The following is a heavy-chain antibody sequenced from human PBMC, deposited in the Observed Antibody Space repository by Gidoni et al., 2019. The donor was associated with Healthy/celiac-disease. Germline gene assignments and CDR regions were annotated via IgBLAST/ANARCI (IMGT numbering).Heavy chain of an antibody. CDR2: IYHNEKT. Sequence: QVQLQESGPGLVKPSGTLSLICAILGGSFGSSDWWSWVRQPPGKGLEWIGEIYHNEKTKNNPSLKMRVTISVDKSKKQLSLKLRSVTAADTAVYYCARLGYGSGIWVLDYWGQGALVTVSS. CDR1: GGSFGSSDW. CDR3: ARLGYGSGIWVLDY. D-gene: IGHD3-10*01. V-gene: IGHV4-4*02. J-gene: IGHJ4*02.